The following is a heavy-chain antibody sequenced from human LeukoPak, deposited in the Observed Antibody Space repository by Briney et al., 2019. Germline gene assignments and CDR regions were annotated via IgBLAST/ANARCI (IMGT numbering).Heavy chain of an antibody. V-gene: IGHV3-9*01. J-gene: IGHJ5*02. CDR2: ISWNSGSI. CDR3: AKDSQSTVTTWFDP. D-gene: IGHD4-11*01. Sequence: PGGSLRLSCAASGFTFDDYAMHWVRQAPGKGLEWVSGISWNSGSIGYADSVKGRFTISRDNAKSSLYLQMNSLRAEDTALYYCAKDSQSTVTTWFDPWGQGTLVTVSS. CDR1: GFTFDDYA.